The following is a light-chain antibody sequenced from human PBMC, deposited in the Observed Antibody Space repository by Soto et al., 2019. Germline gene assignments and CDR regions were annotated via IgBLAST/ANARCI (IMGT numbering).Light chain of an antibody. Sequence: QSVLTQPASVSGSPGQSITISCTGTRSDVGGYNYVSWYQQHPGKAPKLMIYDVSNRPSGVSNRFSGSKSGNTASLTISGLQAEDEADYYCSSYTSSSTPVVFGGGTKLTV. CDR2: DVS. CDR1: RSDVGGYNY. V-gene: IGLV2-14*01. J-gene: IGLJ2*01. CDR3: SSYTSSSTPVV.